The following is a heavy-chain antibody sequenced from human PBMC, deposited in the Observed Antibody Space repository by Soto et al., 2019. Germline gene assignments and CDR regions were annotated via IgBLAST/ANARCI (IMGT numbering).Heavy chain of an antibody. Sequence: QVQLQESGPGLVKPSQTLSLTCTVSGGSISTVDYWWSWIRQSPDMGLEWIGHIYDGGRTYNNPSPESRVTMSGDTSKSQLSLTLSSVSAADTAVYYCARGPSGDKVDSWGQGTLVTVSS. CDR3: ARGPSGDKVDS. J-gene: IGHJ4*02. CDR2: IYDGGRT. CDR1: GGSISTVDYW. D-gene: IGHD7-27*01. V-gene: IGHV4-30-4*01.